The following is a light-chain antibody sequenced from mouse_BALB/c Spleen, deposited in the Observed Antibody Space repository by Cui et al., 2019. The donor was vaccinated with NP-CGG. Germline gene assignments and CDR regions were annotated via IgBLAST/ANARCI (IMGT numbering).Light chain of an antibody. CDR1: TGAVTTSNY. CDR2: GTN. Sequence: QAGINQEFSLTTSPGETVTLTCRSSTGAVTTSNYANWVQEKPDHLFTGLIGGTNNRAPGVPARFSGSLIGDKAALTITGAQTEDEAIYFCALWYSNHWVFGGGIKLTVL. V-gene: IGLV1*01. CDR3: ALWYSNHWV. J-gene: IGLJ1*01.